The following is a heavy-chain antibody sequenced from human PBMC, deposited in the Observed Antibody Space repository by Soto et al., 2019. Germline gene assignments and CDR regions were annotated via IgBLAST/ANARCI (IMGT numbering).Heavy chain of an antibody. V-gene: IGHV1-69*01. J-gene: IGHJ3*01. CDR2: ILPIFGTA. Sequence: QVQLVQSGAEVKKPGSSVKVSCKASGGTFSSYAISWVRQAPGQGLEWMGGILPIFGTANYAQKFQGRVRITADESTSTAYTARSSGRAADTAVYYCVREGRFGGVGHTPGSDYVAFDLWGQGTMVTVSS. CDR3: VREGRFGGVGHTPGSDYVAFDL. CDR1: GGTFSSYA. D-gene: IGHD3-10*01.